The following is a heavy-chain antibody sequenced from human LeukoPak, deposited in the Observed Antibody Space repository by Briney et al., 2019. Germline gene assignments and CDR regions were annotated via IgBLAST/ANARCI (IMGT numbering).Heavy chain of an antibody. V-gene: IGHV4-61*02. CDR2: IYSSGST. D-gene: IGHD3-22*01. CDR1: GGSISSGLYY. J-gene: IGHJ3*02. Sequence: SQTLSLTCTVSGGSISSGLYYWSWIWQPAGRGLVWIGRIYSSGSTNYIPSLKSRVTMSVDTSKNQFSLNLRSVTAADTALYYCAGTDSNGGAFDIWGQGTVVTVSS. CDR3: AGTDSNGGAFDI.